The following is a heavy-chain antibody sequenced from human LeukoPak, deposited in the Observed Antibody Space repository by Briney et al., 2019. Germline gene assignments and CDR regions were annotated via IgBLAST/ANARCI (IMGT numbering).Heavy chain of an antibody. CDR2: ISTYSGNT. CDR1: GYTFTHNG. Sequence: ASVTLSCTASGYTFTHNGITWVRQAPGQGLETMGWISTYSGNTNYARNLQGRVTMTTDTSTTTAYMELRSLRSDDTAVYYCARGGVTNWLDSWGQGTLVTVSS. V-gene: IGHV1-18*01. J-gene: IGHJ5*01. D-gene: IGHD3-10*01. CDR3: ARGGVTNWLDS.